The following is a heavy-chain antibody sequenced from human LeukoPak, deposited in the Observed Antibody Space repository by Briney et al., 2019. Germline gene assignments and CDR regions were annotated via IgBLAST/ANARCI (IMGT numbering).Heavy chain of an antibody. V-gene: IGHV4-30-4*01. CDR3: ARDRATMVRGVIANWFDP. CDR1: GGSISSGDYY. J-gene: IGHJ5*02. Sequence: SETLSLTCTVSGGSISSGDYYWSWIRQPPGKGLDWIGYIYYSGSTYYNPSLKSRVTISVDTSKNQFSLKLSSVTAADTAVYYCARDRATMVRGVIANWFDPWGQGTLVSVSS. CDR2: IYYSGST. D-gene: IGHD3-10*01.